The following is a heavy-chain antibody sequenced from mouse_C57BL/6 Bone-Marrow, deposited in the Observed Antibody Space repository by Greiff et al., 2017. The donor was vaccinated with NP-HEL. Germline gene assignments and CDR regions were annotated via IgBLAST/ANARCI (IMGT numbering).Heavy chain of an antibody. D-gene: IGHD1-1*01. CDR1: GYTFTDYN. CDR2: INPNNGGT. CDR3: ARITTVDYAMDY. J-gene: IGHJ4*01. Sequence: VQLKQSGPELVQPGASVKMSCKASGYTFTDYNMHWVKQSHGKILEWIGYINPNNGGTSYNQKFKGKATLTVNKSSSTAYMELRSLTSEDSAVYYCARITTVDYAMDYWGQGTSVTVSS. V-gene: IGHV1-22*01.